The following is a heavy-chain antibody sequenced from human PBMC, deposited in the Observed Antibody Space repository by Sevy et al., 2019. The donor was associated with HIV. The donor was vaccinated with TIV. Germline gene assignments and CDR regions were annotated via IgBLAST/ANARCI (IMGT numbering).Heavy chain of an antibody. CDR2: IKSKTDGGTT. J-gene: IGHJ4*02. Sequence: GGSLRLSCAASGFTFSNAWMSWVRQAPGKGLEWVGRIKSKTDGGTTDDAAPVKGRFTISRDDSKNTLYLQMNSLKTEDTAVYYCTTDINYYYDSSGYYYYWGQGTLVTVSS. V-gene: IGHV3-15*01. CDR1: GFTFSNAW. D-gene: IGHD3-22*01. CDR3: TTDINYYYDSSGYYYY.